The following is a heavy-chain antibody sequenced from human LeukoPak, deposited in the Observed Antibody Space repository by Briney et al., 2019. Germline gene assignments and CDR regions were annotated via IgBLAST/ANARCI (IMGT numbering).Heavy chain of an antibody. CDR1: GFTFSSHA. Sequence: GGSLRLSCAAPGFTFSSHAMNWVRQAPGKGLEWASSIGGIGASTYYADSVKGRFTISRDNSKNTLYLQMNSLRAEDTALYYCAKAAYGDYVNWFDPWGQGILVIVSS. D-gene: IGHD4-17*01. V-gene: IGHV3-23*01. CDR2: IGGIGAST. J-gene: IGHJ5*02. CDR3: AKAAYGDYVNWFDP.